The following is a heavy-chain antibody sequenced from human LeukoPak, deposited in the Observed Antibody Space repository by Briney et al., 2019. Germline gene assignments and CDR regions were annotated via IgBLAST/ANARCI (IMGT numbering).Heavy chain of an antibody. Sequence: GGSLRLSCAASGFTFSSYWMRWVRQAPGKGLWWVSRINSDGSSPSYADSVKGRFTISRDNAKNTLYLQMNSLRAEDTAVYYCARVYYYGSGSYSYYYGMDVWGQGTTVTVSS. CDR1: GFTFSSYW. CDR2: INSDGSSP. J-gene: IGHJ6*02. CDR3: ARVYYYGSGSYSYYYGMDV. V-gene: IGHV3-74*01. D-gene: IGHD3-10*01.